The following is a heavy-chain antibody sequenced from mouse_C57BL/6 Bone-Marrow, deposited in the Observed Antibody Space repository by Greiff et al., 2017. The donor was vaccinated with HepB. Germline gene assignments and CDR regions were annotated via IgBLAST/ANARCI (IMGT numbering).Heavy chain of an antibody. V-gene: IGHV5-4*03. CDR1: GFTFSSYA. CDR2: ISDGGSYT. CDR3: ARGITVVALYGNYNYYAMDY. J-gene: IGHJ4*01. Sequence: EVKLMESGGGLVKPGGSLKLSCAASGFTFSSYAMSWVRQTPEKRLEWVATISDGGSYTYYPDNVKGRFTISRDNAKNNLYLQMSHLKSEDTAMYYCARGITVVALYGNYNYYAMDYWGQGTSDTVSS. D-gene: IGHD2-1*01.